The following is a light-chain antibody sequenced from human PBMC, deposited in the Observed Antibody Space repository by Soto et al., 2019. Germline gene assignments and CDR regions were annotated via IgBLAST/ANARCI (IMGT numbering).Light chain of an antibody. CDR1: QSVSSSY. J-gene: IGKJ1*01. V-gene: IGKV3-20*01. Sequence: EIVLTQSPGTLSFSPGERATLSCRASQSVSSSYLAWYQQKPGQAPRLLIYGASSRATGIPDRFSGSGSGKDFTLTISRLEPEDFAVYYCQQYGSSTWTFGQVTKVEIX. CDR2: GAS. CDR3: QQYGSSTWT.